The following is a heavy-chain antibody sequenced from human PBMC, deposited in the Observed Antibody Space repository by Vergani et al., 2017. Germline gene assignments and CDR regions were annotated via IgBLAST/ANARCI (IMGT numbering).Heavy chain of an antibody. J-gene: IGHJ6*03. CDR2: IWYDGSKE. Sequence: VQLVESGGGLVQPGGSLRLSCAGSGFTLSSHAMHWVRQAPGKGLEWVAFIWYDGSKEYYADSVKGRFTIHRDNSKNTLYLQMNNQRAADTAVYYCARSGYCAHGVCYMTYYYYMDVWGKGTAVTVSS. D-gene: IGHD2-8*01. CDR3: ARSGYCAHGVCYMTYYYYMDV. CDR1: GFTLSSHA. V-gene: IGHV3-33*01.